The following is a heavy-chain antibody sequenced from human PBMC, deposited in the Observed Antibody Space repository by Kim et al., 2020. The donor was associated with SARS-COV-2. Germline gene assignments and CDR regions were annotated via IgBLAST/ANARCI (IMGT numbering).Heavy chain of an antibody. CDR1: GFTFSNAW. Sequence: GGSLRLSCAASGFTFSNAWMSWVRQAPGKGLEWVGRIKSKTDGGTTDYAAPVKGRFTISRDDSKNTLYLQMNSLKTEDTAVYYCTTDRDSAVHWNRVNDYWGQGTLVTVSS. J-gene: IGHJ4*02. CDR3: TTDRDSAVHWNRVNDY. CDR2: IKSKTDGGTT. D-gene: IGHD1-1*01. V-gene: IGHV3-15*01.